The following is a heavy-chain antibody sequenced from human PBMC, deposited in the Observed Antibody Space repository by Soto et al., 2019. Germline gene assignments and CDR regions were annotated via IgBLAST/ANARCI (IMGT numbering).Heavy chain of an antibody. CDR3: ARGRYCLTGRCFPNWFDS. CDR2: IYKSTTT. J-gene: IGHJ5*01. V-gene: IGHV4-30-4*01. CDR1: GDSISTVDYF. D-gene: IGHD2-15*01. Sequence: PSETLSLTCSVSGDSISTVDYFWAWIRQPPGQALEYIGYIYKSTTTYYNPSFESRVAISLDTSKSQFSLTVTSVTAADTAAYFCARGRYCLTGRCFPNWFDSWGQGTLVTVSS.